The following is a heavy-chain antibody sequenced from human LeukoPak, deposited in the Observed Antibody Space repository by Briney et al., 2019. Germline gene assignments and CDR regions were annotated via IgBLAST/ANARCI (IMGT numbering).Heavy chain of an antibody. Sequence: SETLSLTCAVYGGSFSGYYWSWIRQPPGKWLEWIGEINHSGSTNYNPSLKSRVTISVDTSKNQFSLKLSSVTAADTAVYYCARSVRFRGVIITRWHFDYWGQGTLVTVSS. CDR1: GGSFSGYY. J-gene: IGHJ4*02. D-gene: IGHD3-10*01. CDR2: INHSGST. CDR3: ARSVRFRGVIITRWHFDY. V-gene: IGHV4-34*01.